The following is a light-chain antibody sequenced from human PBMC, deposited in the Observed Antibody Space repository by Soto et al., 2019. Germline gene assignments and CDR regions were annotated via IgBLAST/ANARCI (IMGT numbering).Light chain of an antibody. J-gene: IGKJ4*01. Sequence: EIVLTQSPATLSLSPGERATLSCRASQSVRSLLAWYQQRRGQAPRLLIYDASNRATGIPARFRGSGSGTDFTLTISSLEPEDFAVYYCQHRSSWPLTFGGGTKVEIK. CDR3: QHRSSWPLT. V-gene: IGKV3-11*01. CDR2: DAS. CDR1: QSVRSL.